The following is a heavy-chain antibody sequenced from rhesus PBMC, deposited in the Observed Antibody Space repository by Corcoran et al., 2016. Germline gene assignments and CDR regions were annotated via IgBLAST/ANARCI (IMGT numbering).Heavy chain of an antibody. CDR2: IYRSTGST. J-gene: IGHJ4*01. Sequence: QVQLQESGPGLLKPSETLSPTCAVSGASISGGYGWGWLRPPPGKGLEWIGSIYRSTGSTYYNPSLKSRVTISTDTSKNQFSLKLSSVTAADTAVYYCARVGRGSGFDYWGQGVLVTVSS. CDR3: ARVGRGSGFDY. CDR1: GASISGGYG. V-gene: IGHV4S7*01. D-gene: IGHD5-42*01.